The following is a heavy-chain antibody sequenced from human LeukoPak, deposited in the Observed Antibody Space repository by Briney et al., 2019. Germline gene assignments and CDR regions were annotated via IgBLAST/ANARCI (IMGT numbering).Heavy chain of an antibody. CDR2: IYHSGST. V-gene: IGHV4-38-2*02. CDR1: GYSISSGYY. J-gene: IGHJ6*03. Sequence: SETLSLTCTVSGYSISSGYYWGWIRQPPGKGLEWIGSIYHSGSTYYNPSLKSRVTISVDTSKNQFSLKLSSVTAADTAVYYCARYGEPGYSYGSPYYYYYYMDVWGKGTTVTVSS. D-gene: IGHD5-18*01. CDR3: ARYGEPGYSYGSPYYYYYYMDV.